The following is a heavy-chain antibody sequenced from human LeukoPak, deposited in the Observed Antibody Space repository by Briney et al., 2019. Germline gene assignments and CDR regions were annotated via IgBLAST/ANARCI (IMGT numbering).Heavy chain of an antibody. CDR1: GFTVSSNY. Sequence: PGGSLRLSRAASGFTVSSNYMSWVRQAPGKGLEWVSVIYSGGSTYYADSVKGRFTISRDNSKNTLYLQMNSLRAEDTAVYYCARTSTYYYDSSGPTRVYFDYWGQGTLVTVSP. D-gene: IGHD3-22*01. CDR3: ARTSTYYYDSSGPTRVYFDY. J-gene: IGHJ4*02. V-gene: IGHV3-66*01. CDR2: IYSGGST.